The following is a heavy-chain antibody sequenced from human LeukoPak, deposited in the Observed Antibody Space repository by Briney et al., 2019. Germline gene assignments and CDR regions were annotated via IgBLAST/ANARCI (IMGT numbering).Heavy chain of an antibody. Sequence: PGGSLRLWCAASGFTFSSYAMSWVRQAPGKGLECVSAISGSGGSTYYADSGKGRFTISRDISKNTLYLQMNSLRAEDTAVYYCASGKTYSSGWYFGNYWGQGTLVTVSS. V-gene: IGHV3-23*01. D-gene: IGHD6-19*01. CDR3: ASGKTYSSGWYFGNY. CDR1: GFTFSSYA. CDR2: ISGSGGST. J-gene: IGHJ4*02.